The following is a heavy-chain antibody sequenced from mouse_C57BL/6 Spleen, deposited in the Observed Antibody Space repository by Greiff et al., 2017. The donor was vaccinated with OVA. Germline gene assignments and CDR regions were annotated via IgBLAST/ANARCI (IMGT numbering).Heavy chain of an antibody. D-gene: IGHD1-1*01. CDR2: INPNNGGT. CDR3: ARRGYGSDYWYFDV. Sequence: EVQLQQSGPELVKPGASVQIPCKASGYTFTDYNMDWVKQSHGKSLAWIGDINPNNGGTIYNQKFKGKATLTVDKSSSTADMELRSLTSEDTAVYYCARRGYGSDYWYFDVWGTGTTVTVSS. V-gene: IGHV1-18*01. CDR1: GYTFTDYN. J-gene: IGHJ1*03.